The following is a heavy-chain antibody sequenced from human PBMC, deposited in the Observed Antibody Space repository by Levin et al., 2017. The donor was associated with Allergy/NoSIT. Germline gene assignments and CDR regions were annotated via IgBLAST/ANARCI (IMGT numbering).Heavy chain of an antibody. D-gene: IGHD1-26*01. V-gene: IGHV5-51*01. Sequence: PGGSLRLSCKGSGYSFTSYWIGWVRQMPGKGLEWMGIIYPGDSDTRYSPSFQGQVTISADKSISTAYLQWSSLKASDTAMYYCARRGRGSYSGWYFDLWGRGTLVTVSS. CDR1: GYSFTSYW. CDR3: ARRGRGSYSGWYFDL. J-gene: IGHJ2*01. CDR2: IYPGDSDT.